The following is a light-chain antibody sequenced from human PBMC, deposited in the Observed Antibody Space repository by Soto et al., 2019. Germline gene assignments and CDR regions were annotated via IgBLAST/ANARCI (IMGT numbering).Light chain of an antibody. V-gene: IGLV1-44*01. CDR1: NSNIGNNN. Sequence: QSVLTQPPSASGTPGQRVTISCSGSNSNIGNNNVNWYQQLPGAAPKLLIFATDQRLSGVPDRFSGSKSGTSASLAISGLQSEDEADYYCETWDDSPSVFYVFGTGTKVTVL. J-gene: IGLJ1*01. CDR2: ATD. CDR3: ETWDDSPSVFYV.